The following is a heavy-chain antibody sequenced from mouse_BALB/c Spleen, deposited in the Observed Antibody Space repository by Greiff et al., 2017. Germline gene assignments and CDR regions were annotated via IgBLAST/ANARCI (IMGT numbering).Heavy chain of an antibody. CDR3: AVDSSGYWFAY. CDR2: IDPENGNT. D-gene: IGHD3-2*01. J-gene: IGHJ3*01. CDR1: GFNIKDYY. V-gene: IGHV14-1*02. Sequence: EVQGVESGAELVRPGALVKLSCKASGFNIKDYYMHWVKQRPEQGLEWIGWIDPENGNTIYDPKFQGKASITADTSSNTAYLQLSSLTSEDTAVYYCAVDSSGYWFAYWGQGTLVTVSA.